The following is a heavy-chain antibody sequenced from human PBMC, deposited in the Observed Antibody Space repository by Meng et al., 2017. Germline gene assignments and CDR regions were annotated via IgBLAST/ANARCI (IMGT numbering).Heavy chain of an antibody. Sequence: QVQLQHVGAGLLKPSETLSLTCAVYGGSFSGYYWSWIRQPPGKGLEWIGEINHSGSTNYNPSLKSRVTISVDTSKNQFSLKLSSVTAADTAVYYCASSGYSYGYRFDYWGQGTLVTVAS. CDR2: INHSGST. CDR1: GGSFSGYY. CDR3: ASSGYSYGYRFDY. D-gene: IGHD5-18*01. V-gene: IGHV4-34*01. J-gene: IGHJ4*02.